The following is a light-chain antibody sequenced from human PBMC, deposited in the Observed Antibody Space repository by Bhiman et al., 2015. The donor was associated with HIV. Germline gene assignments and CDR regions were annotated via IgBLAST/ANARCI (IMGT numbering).Light chain of an antibody. V-gene: IGLV2-14*03. J-gene: IGLJ1*01. CDR2: DVS. Sequence: QSALTQPPSASGSPGQSVAISCTGTTSDVGGYNHVSWYQQHPGKAPKLMIYDVSNRPSGVSNRFSGSKSDNTASLTISGLQAEDEADYYCSSLTSSLTYVFGTGTNVTVL. CDR3: SSLTSSLTYV. CDR1: TSDVGGYNH.